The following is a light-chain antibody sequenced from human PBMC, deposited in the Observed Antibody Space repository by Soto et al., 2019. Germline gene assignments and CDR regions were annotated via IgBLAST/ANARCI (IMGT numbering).Light chain of an antibody. V-gene: IGLV2-14*01. CDR1: TNDIGSYNY. CDR3: ASYAGGNQV. CDR2: EVT. J-gene: IGLJ1*01. Sequence: QSVLTQPASVSGSPGQSITLSCAGTTNDIGSYNYVSWFQQHPGEAPKLIIFEVTHRPSGISTRFSGSKSGNTASLTVSGLLAEDEADYYCASYAGGNQVFGSGTKLTVL.